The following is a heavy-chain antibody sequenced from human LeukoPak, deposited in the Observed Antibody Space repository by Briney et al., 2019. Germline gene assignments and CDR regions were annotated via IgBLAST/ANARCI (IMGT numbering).Heavy chain of an antibody. J-gene: IGHJ4*02. Sequence: PGGSLRLSCAASGFTFSDYYMSWIRQAPGKGLEWLSYISSSGSTIYYADSVKGRFTISRDNAKNSLYLQMNSLRAEDTAVYYCARDEDDYGDYYFDYWGQGTLVTVSS. CDR3: ARDEDDYGDYYFDY. D-gene: IGHD4-17*01. CDR2: ISSSGSTI. V-gene: IGHV3-11*04. CDR1: GFTFSDYY.